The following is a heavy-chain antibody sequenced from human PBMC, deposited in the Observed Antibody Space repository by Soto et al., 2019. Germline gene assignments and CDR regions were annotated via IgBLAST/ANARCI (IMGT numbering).Heavy chain of an antibody. V-gene: IGHV3-23*01. CDR2: ITNSGGTR. CDR1: GFTFTTYA. J-gene: IGHJ4*02. D-gene: IGHD2-2*01. Sequence: EVQLLESGGGLVQPGGSLSLSCAASGFTFTTYAMSWVRQAPGKGLEWVSGITNSGGTRSYADSVKCRFTTSRDNSKNTLYLQMNSLTAEDTAVYCCAKAPHPVYCISTRCYFDYWGRGTLVTVSS. CDR3: AKAPHPVYCISTRCYFDY.